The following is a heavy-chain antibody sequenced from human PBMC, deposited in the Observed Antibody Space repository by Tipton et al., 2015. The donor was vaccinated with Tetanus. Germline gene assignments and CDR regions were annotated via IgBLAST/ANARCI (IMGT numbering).Heavy chain of an antibody. Sequence: LRLSCSVSGDSIRSEDYYWGWIRQSPGKGLEWLGYIYYSGSTYNNPSLKRRISISLDASKNQFSLSLNSVTAADSATYYCARLTCSSASCYDYYYYYVDDWGTGSAVAVSS. J-gene: IGHJ6*03. CDR2: IYYSGST. D-gene: IGHD2-2*01. CDR1: GDSIRSEDYY. CDR3: ARLTCSSASCYDYYYYYVDD. V-gene: IGHV4-30-4*01.